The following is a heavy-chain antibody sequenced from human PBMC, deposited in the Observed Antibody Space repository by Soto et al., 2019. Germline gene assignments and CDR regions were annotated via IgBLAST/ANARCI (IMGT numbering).Heavy chain of an antibody. D-gene: IGHD3-3*01. CDR2: IYYSGST. Sequence: SETLSLTCTVSGGSTSSGGYYWSWIRQHPGKGLEWIGYIYYSGSTYYNPSLKSRVTISVDTSKNQFSLKLSSVTAADTAVYYCARAQDFWSGLALDGMDVWGQGTTVTVSS. CDR3: ARAQDFWSGLALDGMDV. CDR1: GGSTSSGGYY. V-gene: IGHV4-31*03. J-gene: IGHJ6*02.